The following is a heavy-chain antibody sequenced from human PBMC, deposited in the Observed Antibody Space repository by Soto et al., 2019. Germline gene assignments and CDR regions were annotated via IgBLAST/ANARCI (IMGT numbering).Heavy chain of an antibody. CDR3: ARGGHNYIWGSYRYDAFDI. V-gene: IGHV1-18*01. D-gene: IGHD3-16*02. J-gene: IGHJ3*02. CDR1: GYTFTSYG. CDR2: ISAYNGNT. Sequence: QVQLVQSGAEVKKPGASVKVSCKASGYTFTSYGIIWVRQAPGQGLEWMGWISAYNGNTNYAQKLQGRVTMTTDTSTSTAYMELRSLRSDDTAVYYCARGGHNYIWGSYRYDAFDIWGQGTMVTVSS.